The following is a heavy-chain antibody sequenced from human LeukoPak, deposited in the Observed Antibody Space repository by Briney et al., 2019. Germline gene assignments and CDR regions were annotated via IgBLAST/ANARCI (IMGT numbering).Heavy chain of an antibody. CDR3: ARTDWSDAFDI. CDR1: GFTFSDYY. V-gene: IGHV3-11*03. J-gene: IGHJ3*02. D-gene: IGHD3-9*01. CDR2: ISGTSSYT. Sequence: GGSLRLSCAASGFTFSDYYMSWIRQAPGKGLEWVSYISGTSSYTNYAASVKGRFTISRDNARHSVSLQMNSLRAEDTAVYYCARTDWSDAFDIWGQGTMVTVSS.